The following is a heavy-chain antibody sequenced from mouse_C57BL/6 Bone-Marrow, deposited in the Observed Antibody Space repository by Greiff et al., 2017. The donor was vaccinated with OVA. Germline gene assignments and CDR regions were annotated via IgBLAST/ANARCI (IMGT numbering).Heavy chain of an antibody. CDR1: GFTFSDFY. Sequence: EVKVVESGGGLVQSGRSLRLSCATSGFTFSDFYMEWVRQAPGKGLEWIAASRNKANDYTTEYSASVKGRFIVSRDTSQSILYLQMNALRAEDTAIYYCARDGPGGRFAYWGQGTLVTVSA. J-gene: IGHJ3*01. V-gene: IGHV7-1*01. CDR2: SRNKANDYTT. CDR3: ARDGPGGRFAY.